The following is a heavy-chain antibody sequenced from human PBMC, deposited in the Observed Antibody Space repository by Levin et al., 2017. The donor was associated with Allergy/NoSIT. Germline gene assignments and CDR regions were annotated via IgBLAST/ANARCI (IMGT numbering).Heavy chain of an antibody. D-gene: IGHD6-6*01. CDR2: ISPNSGGT. Sequence: GGSLRLSCKASGSTFSDYYIHWVRQAPGQGLEWMGRISPNSGGTNFAQKFQGRVTMTRDTSINTAYMDLSRLSSDDTAIYYCARDLNTRSSFAFDVWGQGTMVTVSS. V-gene: IGHV1-2*06. CDR3: ARDLNTRSSFAFDV. J-gene: IGHJ3*01. CDR1: GSTFSDYY.